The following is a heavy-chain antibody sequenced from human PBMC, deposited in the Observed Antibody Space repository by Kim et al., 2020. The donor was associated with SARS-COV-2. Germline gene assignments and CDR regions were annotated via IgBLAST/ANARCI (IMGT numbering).Heavy chain of an antibody. CDR2: IKSDGSVT. CDR3: AKSDWFDP. CDR1: GFSFSNYW. Sequence: GGSLRLSCTASGFSFSNYWMHWVRQAPGKGPVWVSRIKSDGSVTMYADSVKGRFTISRDNAKNTLYLQMNSLRADDTGVYYCAKSDWFDPWGQGTLVTVS. V-gene: IGHV3-74*03. J-gene: IGHJ5*02.